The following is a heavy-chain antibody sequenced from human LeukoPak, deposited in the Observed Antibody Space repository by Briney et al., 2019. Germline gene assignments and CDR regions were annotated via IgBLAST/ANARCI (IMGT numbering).Heavy chain of an antibody. CDR1: GGSISSSNW. J-gene: IGHJ4*02. Sequence: SGTLSLTCAVSGGSISSSNWWSWVRQPPGKGLEWIGEIYHSGSTNYNPSLKSRVTISVDKSKNQFSLKPSSVTAADTAVYYCATTNVLLWFGELSKTAYFDYWGQGTLVTVSS. D-gene: IGHD3-10*01. CDR3: ATTNVLLWFGELSKTAYFDY. CDR2: IYHSGST. V-gene: IGHV4-4*02.